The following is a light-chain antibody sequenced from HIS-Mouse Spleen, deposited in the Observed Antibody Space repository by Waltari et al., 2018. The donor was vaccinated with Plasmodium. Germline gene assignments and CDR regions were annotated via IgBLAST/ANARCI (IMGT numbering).Light chain of an antibody. CDR2: AAS. CDR3: QQNYNTWT. CDR1: QSISSY. J-gene: IGKJ1*01. Sequence: DIQMTPSPSSLSASVGDRVTITRQASQSISSYLNWYQQKPGKAPKLLIYAASSLQSGVPSRFSGSGSGTDFTLTISSLQPEDFATYYCQQNYNTWTFGQGTKVEIK. V-gene: IGKV1-39*01.